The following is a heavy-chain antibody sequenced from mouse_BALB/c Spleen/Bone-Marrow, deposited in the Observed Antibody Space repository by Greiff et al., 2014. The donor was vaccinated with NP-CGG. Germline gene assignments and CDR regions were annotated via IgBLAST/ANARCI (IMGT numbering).Heavy chain of an antibody. J-gene: IGHJ4*01. CDR2: IYYSGTI. Sequence: EVKLAESGPGLVKPSQTVSLTCTVTGISITTGNYRWSWIRQFPGNKLEWIGYIYYSGTITYNPSLTSRTTITRDTSKNQFFLEMNSLTAEDTATYYCARDGNYAMDYWGQGTSVTVSS. CDR3: ARDGNYAMDY. D-gene: IGHD1-1*02. CDR1: GISITTGNYR. V-gene: IGHV3-5*02.